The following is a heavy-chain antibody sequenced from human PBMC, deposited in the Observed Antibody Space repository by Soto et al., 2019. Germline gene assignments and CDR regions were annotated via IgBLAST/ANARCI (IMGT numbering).Heavy chain of an antibody. CDR3: ARGWFRSGGDFDS. Sequence: PGGSLRLSCAASGFSFSNYGMHWVRQAPGKGLEWVAIIWLDGSEKYYGESVKGRFTISRDNSKNILYLQMNSLRVEDTAVYYCARGWFRSGGDFDSWGQGTLVTVSS. J-gene: IGHJ4*02. CDR2: IWLDGSEK. D-gene: IGHD6-19*01. CDR1: GFSFSNYG. V-gene: IGHV3-33*01.